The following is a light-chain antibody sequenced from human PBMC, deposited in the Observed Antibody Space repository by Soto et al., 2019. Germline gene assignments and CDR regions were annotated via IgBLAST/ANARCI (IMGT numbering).Light chain of an antibody. J-gene: IGKJ5*01. CDR3: QKHGSSPPIN. V-gene: IGKV3-20*01. CDR2: DAS. Sequence: EIVLTQSPGILYFAPVDISPLSFISLQTISSGFLAWYQQKVGQAPRLLIYDASNRATGVPDRFSGSGSGTDFSLTISRLEPEDFAVYHCQKHGSSPPINFGKGKRLEIK. CDR1: QTISSGF.